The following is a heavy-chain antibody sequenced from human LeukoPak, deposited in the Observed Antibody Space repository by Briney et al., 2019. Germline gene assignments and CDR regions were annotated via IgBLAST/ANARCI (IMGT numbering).Heavy chain of an antibody. CDR3: AREPIVGATTGLNNY. V-gene: IGHV4-4*02. Sequence: SGTLSLTCAVSGGCISSSNWWSWVRQPPGKGLEWIGEIYHSGSTNYNPSLKSRVTISVDKSKNQFSLKLSSVTAADTAVYYCAREPIVGATTGLNNYWGQGTLVTVSS. D-gene: IGHD1-26*01. CDR2: IYHSGST. CDR1: GGCISSSNW. J-gene: IGHJ4*02.